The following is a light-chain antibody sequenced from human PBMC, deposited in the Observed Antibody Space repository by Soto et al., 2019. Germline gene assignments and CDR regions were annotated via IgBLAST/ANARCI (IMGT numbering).Light chain of an antibody. CDR3: KQYNSYSWT. J-gene: IGKJ1*01. Sequence: DIQMTQSPSTLAASVGGRVTIACRASQSISSWLAWYQQKPGKAPKLLIYDASSLESGVPSRFSGSGSGTELTLTISSLQPDDLATYYCKQYNSYSWTFGQGTKVDIK. CDR1: QSISSW. CDR2: DAS. V-gene: IGKV1-5*01.